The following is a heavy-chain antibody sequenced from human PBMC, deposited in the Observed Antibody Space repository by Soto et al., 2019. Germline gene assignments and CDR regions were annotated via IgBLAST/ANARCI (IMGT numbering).Heavy chain of an antibody. CDR2: IGTAADT. CDR1: GFTFSRYD. D-gene: IGHD5-18*01. J-gene: IGHJ4*02. Sequence: PGGSLRLSCAASGFTFSRYDMHWVRQAAGKGLEWVSGIGTAADTYYPGSVKGRFSISRENAKNSLYLQMNSLRAEDTAVYYCARGGYSYGRNFDYWGQGTLVTVSS. CDR3: ARGGYSYGRNFDY. V-gene: IGHV3-13*01.